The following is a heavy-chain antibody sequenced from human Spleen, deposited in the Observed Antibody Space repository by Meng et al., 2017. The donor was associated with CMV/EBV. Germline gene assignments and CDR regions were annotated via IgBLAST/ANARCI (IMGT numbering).Heavy chain of an antibody. D-gene: IGHD4-11*01. CDR2: IYYSGSP. CDR1: GGSISSSSYF. CDR3: ALTTDNWFDP. V-gene: IGHV4-39*07. Sequence: SETLSLTCTVSGGSISSSSYFWGWIRQPPGKGLGWIGRIYYSGSPSYNPSLKSRVTISGDTSKNQFSLKVNSLTAADTAVYYCALTTDNWFDPWGHGTLVTVSS. J-gene: IGHJ5*02.